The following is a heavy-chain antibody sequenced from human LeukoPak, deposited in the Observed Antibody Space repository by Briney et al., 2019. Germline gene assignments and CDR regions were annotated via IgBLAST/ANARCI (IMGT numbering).Heavy chain of an antibody. CDR3: ASEKGSWYYFDY. V-gene: IGHV4-34*01. D-gene: IGHD6-13*01. CDR1: GGSFSGYY. CDR2: INHSGST. J-gene: IGHJ4*02. Sequence: SETLSLTCAVYGGSFSGYYWSWIRQPPGKGLEWIGEINHSGSTNYNPSLKSRVTISVDTSKNQFSLKLSSVTAADTAVYYCASEKGSWYYFDYWGQGTLVTVSS.